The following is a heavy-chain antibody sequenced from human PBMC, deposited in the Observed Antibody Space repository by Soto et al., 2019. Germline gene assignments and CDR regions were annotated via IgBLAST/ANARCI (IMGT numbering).Heavy chain of an antibody. CDR1: GGTFSSYT. CDR2: IIPILGIA. CDR3: ARDRGDGGNSY. J-gene: IGHJ4*02. V-gene: IGHV1-69*08. Sequence: QVQLVQSGAEVKKPGSSVKVSCKASGGTFSSYTISWVRQAPGQGLEWMGRIIPILGIANYAQKFQGRVTSTADKSTSTAYMELSSLRSEDTAVYYCARDRGDGGNSYWGQGTLVTVSS. D-gene: IGHD2-21*02.